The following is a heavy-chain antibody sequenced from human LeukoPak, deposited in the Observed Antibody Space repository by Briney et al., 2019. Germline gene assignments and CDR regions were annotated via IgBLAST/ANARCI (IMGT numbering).Heavy chain of an antibody. J-gene: IGHJ4*02. D-gene: IGHD3-16*01. CDR2: LSDNGVRT. V-gene: IGHV3-23*01. Sequence: PGGSLRLSCAASGFTFNNFAMTWVRQAPGKGLEWVATLSDNGVRTHHADSVKGRFTISRDNSKNTLYLQMNSLRAEDTAIYYCARGGRIDGYNDWGQGTLVTVSS. CDR1: GFTFNNFA. CDR3: ARGGRIDGYND.